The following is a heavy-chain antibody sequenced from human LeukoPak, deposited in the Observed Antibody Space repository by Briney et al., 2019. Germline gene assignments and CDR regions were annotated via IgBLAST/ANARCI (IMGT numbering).Heavy chain of an antibody. CDR2: IRGSGGST. CDR3: ARSSSWTYHYLDY. D-gene: IGHD6-13*01. Sequence: GGSLRLSCAASGFTFSSYAMSWVRQAPGKGLEWVSAIRGSGGSTYYADSVKGRFTISRDNSMNTLSLQMNSLRAEDTALYYCARSSSWTYHYLDYWGQGALVTVSS. J-gene: IGHJ4*02. V-gene: IGHV3-23*01. CDR1: GFTFSSYA.